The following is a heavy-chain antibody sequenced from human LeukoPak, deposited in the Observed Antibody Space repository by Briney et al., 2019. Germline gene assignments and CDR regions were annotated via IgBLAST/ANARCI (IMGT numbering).Heavy chain of an antibody. V-gene: IGHV4-30-2*01. D-gene: IGHD6-19*01. Sequence: SETLSLTCAVSGGSISSGGYSWSWIRQPPGTGLEWIGYIYHSGSTYYNPSLKSRVTISVDRSKNQFSLKLSSVTAADTAVYYCARILGYSSGWYDQGAFDIWGQGTMVTVSS. CDR2: IYHSGST. J-gene: IGHJ3*02. CDR1: GGSISSGGYS. CDR3: ARILGYSSGWYDQGAFDI.